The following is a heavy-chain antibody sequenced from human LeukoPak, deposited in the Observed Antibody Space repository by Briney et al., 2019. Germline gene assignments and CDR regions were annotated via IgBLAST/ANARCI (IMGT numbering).Heavy chain of an antibody. CDR2: IHHSGRT. D-gene: IGHD2-15*01. CDR1: GGSISSYF. Sequence: SETLSLTCTVSGGSISSYFWSWIRQPPGKGLEWIGYIHHSGRTSYNPSLKSRVSISVDTSKNQFSLKLSSVTAADTAVYFWARYATPGGPNWSVPWGEGTLVTVS. J-gene: IGHJ5*02. V-gene: IGHV4-59*01. CDR3: ARYATPGGPNWSVP.